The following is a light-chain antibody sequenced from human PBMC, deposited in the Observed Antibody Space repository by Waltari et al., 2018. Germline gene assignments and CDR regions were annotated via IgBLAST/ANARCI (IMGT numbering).Light chain of an antibody. J-gene: IGLJ2*01. V-gene: IGLV3-21*03. CDR1: DIGGRS. CDR2: DDS. Sequence: SSVLTQPPSVSVAPGKTARITCGGNDIGGRSVHWYQQQPGQAPVLVVYDDSDRPSGIPERFSGSNSGNTATLTITRVEAGDEADYYCQVWDPVVFGGGTKLTVL. CDR3: QVWDPVV.